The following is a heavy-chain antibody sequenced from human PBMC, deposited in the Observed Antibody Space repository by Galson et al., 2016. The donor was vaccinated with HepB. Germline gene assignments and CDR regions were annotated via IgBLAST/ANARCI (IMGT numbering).Heavy chain of an antibody. CDR1: GYTFTNYD. Sequence: SVKVSCKASGYTFTNYDLHWVRQAPGHGLEWMGWINLYSGGAKSAQKFQGRVTMTRAMSINTAYMELSRLRSDDTAVYYCARDGANWALDYWGQGTLVTVSS. V-gene: IGHV1-2*02. D-gene: IGHD4/OR15-4a*01. CDR3: ARDGANWALDY. J-gene: IGHJ4*02. CDR2: INLYSGGA.